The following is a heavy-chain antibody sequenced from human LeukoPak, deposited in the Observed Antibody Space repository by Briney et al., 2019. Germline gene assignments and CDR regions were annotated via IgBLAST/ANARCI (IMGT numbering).Heavy chain of an antibody. Sequence: ASVKVSCKASGYTFTSYAMNWVRQAPGQGLEWMGLINTNTGNPTYAQGFTGRFVFSLDTSVSTAYLQISSLKAEDTAAYYCARGIEVRGYDFWSGYYTGMGAFDIWGQGTMVTVSS. CDR3: ARGIEVRGYDFWSGYYTGMGAFDI. CDR1: GYTFTSYA. J-gene: IGHJ3*02. D-gene: IGHD3-3*01. CDR2: INTNTGNP. V-gene: IGHV7-4-1*02.